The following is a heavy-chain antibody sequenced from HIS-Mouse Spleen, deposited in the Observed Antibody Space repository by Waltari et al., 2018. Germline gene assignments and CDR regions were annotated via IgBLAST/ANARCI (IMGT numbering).Heavy chain of an antibody. J-gene: IGHJ4*02. Sequence: CYNPSLKSRVTISVDTSKNQFSLKLSSVTAADTAVYYCARAVYGSGSYFDYWGQGTLVTVSS. D-gene: IGHD3-10*01. CDR3: ARAVYGSGSYFDY. V-gene: IGHV4-30-2*04.